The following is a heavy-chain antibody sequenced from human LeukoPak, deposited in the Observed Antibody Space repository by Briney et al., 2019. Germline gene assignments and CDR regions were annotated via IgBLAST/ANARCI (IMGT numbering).Heavy chain of an antibody. V-gene: IGHV1-69*06. Sequence: ASVKISCKASGGTFSSYAISWVRQAPGQGLEWMGGVIPIFGTANYAEKFQGRVTITADKSTSTAYMVLSSLRSEDTAVYYRAREESSGWYVFDYWGQGTLVTVSS. D-gene: IGHD6-19*01. CDR2: VIPIFGTA. CDR1: GGTFSSYA. CDR3: AREESSGWYVFDY. J-gene: IGHJ4*02.